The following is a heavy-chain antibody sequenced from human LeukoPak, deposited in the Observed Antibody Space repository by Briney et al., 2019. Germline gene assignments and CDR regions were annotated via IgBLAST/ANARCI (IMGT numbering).Heavy chain of an antibody. Sequence: GGSLRLSCVASGFPFSSYWMTWVRQAPGKGLEWVANIKQGGSKKSYVDSVKGRFTISRDNAKNSLYLQMNSLRAEDTAIYYCTRVGYIDEGIDYWGQGTLVTVSS. CDR1: GFPFSSYW. D-gene: IGHD5-24*01. CDR2: IKQGGSKK. J-gene: IGHJ4*02. CDR3: TRVGYIDEGIDY. V-gene: IGHV3-7*04.